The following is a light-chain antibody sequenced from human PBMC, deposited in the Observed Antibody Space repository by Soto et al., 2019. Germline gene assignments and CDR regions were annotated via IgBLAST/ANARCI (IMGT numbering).Light chain of an antibody. CDR1: QNIRND. Sequence: IQMTQSPSSLSASVGDRVTITCRASQNIRNDLNWYQQKPGKAPNLLIYAVSGLQSGVPSRFSGSGSGRDFILTISSLHPEDSAIYYCLQTYSLPDTFGGGTRVEI. J-gene: IGKJ4*01. CDR3: LQTYSLPDT. V-gene: IGKV1-39*01. CDR2: AVS.